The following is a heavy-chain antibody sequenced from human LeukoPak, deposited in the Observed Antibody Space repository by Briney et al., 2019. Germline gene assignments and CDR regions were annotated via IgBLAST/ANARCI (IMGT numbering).Heavy chain of an antibody. Sequence: SETLSLTCTVPGYSISSGYYWGWIRQPPGKGLEWIGSIYHSGSTYYNPSLKSRVTISVDTSKNQFSLKLSSVTAADTAVYYCARVGDGSGSYYPYYYYYMDVWGKGTTVTVSS. V-gene: IGHV4-38-2*02. J-gene: IGHJ6*03. D-gene: IGHD3-10*01. CDR3: ARVGDGSGSYYPYYYYYMDV. CDR1: GYSISSGYY. CDR2: IYHSGST.